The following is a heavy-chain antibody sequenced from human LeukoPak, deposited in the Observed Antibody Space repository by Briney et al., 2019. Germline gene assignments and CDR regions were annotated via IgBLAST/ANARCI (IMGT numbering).Heavy chain of an antibody. Sequence: GGSLRLSCAASGFIFSTYAMTWLRQPPGKGLEWVSALSASGFNTYYADSVKGRFTISRDNFKNMLYLQMNSLRAEDTAVYYCAQISVDTSRNRWSDFDSWGRGILVTVSS. J-gene: IGHJ4*02. CDR3: AQISVDTSRNRWSDFDS. V-gene: IGHV3-23*01. CDR2: LSASGFNT. D-gene: IGHD5-18*01. CDR1: GFIFSTYA.